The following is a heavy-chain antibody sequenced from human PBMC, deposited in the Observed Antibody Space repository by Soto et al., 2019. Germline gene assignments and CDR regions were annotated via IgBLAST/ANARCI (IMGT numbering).Heavy chain of an antibody. J-gene: IGHJ3*02. CDR3: ARQREGGRGAFDI. Sequence: GASVKVSCKASGGTFSSYAISWVRQAPGQGLEWMGGIIPIFGTANYAQKFQGRVTITADESTSTAYMELSSLRSEDTAVYYCARQREGGRGAFDIWGQGTMVTVSS. CDR2: IIPIFGTA. CDR1: GGTFSSYA. D-gene: IGHD1-26*01. V-gene: IGHV1-69*13.